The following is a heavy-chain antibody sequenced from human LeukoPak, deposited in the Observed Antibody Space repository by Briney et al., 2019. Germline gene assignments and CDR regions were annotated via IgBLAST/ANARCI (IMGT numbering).Heavy chain of an antibody. V-gene: IGHV3-30*04. J-gene: IGHJ4*02. CDR3: ARDRFLEWLSPVVIAMGYLDY. CDR2: ISYDGSNK. Sequence: GGSLRLSCAASGFTFSSYAMHWVRQAPGKGLEWVAVISYDGSNKYYADSVKGRFTISRDNSKNTLYLQMNSLRAEDTAVYYCARDRFLEWLSPVVIAMGYLDYWGQGTLVTVSS. CDR1: GFTFSSYA. D-gene: IGHD3-3*01.